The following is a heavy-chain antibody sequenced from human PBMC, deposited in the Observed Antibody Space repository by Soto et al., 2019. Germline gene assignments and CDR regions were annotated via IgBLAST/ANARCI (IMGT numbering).Heavy chain of an antibody. Sequence: GASVKVSCKASGGTFSSYAISWVRQAPGQGLEWMGGIIPIFGTANYAQKFQGRVTITADESTSTAYMELSSLRSEDTAVYYCARGSGAIQLWSNYYYYYGMDVWGQGTTVTVSS. V-gene: IGHV1-69*13. CDR1: GGTFSSYA. CDR3: ARGSGAIQLWSNYYYYYGMDV. J-gene: IGHJ6*02. D-gene: IGHD5-18*01. CDR2: IIPIFGTA.